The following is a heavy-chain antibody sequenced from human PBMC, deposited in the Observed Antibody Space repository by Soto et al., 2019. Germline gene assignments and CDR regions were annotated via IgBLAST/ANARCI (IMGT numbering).Heavy chain of an antibody. CDR2: INAGNGNT. CDR3: ARGYCSGGSCYYNPLDY. V-gene: IGHV1-3*01. J-gene: IGHJ4*02. D-gene: IGHD2-15*01. Sequence: ASVKVSCKASGYTFTSYAMHWVRQAPGQRLEWMGWINAGNGNTKYSQKFQGRVTITRDTSASTAYMELSSLRSEDTAVYYCARGYCSGGSCYYNPLDYWGQGTLVTVSS. CDR1: GYTFTSYA.